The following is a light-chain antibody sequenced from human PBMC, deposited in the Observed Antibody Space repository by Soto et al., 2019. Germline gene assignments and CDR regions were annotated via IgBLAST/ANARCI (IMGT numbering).Light chain of an antibody. Sequence: EIVLTQSPGTLSSSPGERAALSCRASQTVTSNYLAWYQQKPGQAPRLLFFGASIRATGLPDRFSGGGSGTDFTLTISSLEPEDFAVYYCQQYGSSPGTFGQGTRWIS. V-gene: IGKV3-20*01. CDR1: QTVTSNY. CDR3: QQYGSSPGT. CDR2: GAS. J-gene: IGKJ1*01.